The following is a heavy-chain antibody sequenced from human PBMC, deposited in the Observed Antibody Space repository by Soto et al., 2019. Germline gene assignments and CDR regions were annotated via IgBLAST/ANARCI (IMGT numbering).Heavy chain of an antibody. J-gene: IGHJ6*02. Sequence: QVQLQESGPGLVKPSQTLSLTCTVSGGSISSGDYYWSWIRQPPGKGLEWIGYIYYSGSTYYNPSLKSRVTISVDTSKNQFSLKLSSVTAADTAVYYCARGHVDTAMVTLDSYYYSGMDVWGQGTTVTVSS. CDR1: GGSISSGDYY. V-gene: IGHV4-30-4*01. D-gene: IGHD5-18*01. CDR2: IYYSGST. CDR3: ARGHVDTAMVTLDSYYYSGMDV.